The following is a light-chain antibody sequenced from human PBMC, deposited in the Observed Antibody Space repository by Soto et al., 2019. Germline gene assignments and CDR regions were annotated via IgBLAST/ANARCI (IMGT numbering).Light chain of an antibody. Sequence: ETAMTQSPVTLSLSPGERATLSCRASQTVGDNVAWYRQKPGQPPSLLIYGASTRAPGVPARFSGSGSGTDSILTISSLQSEDFGFYYCQQYNNWPLGTFGQGTRVEI. CDR2: GAS. CDR3: QQYNNWPLGT. V-gene: IGKV3-15*01. CDR1: QTVGDN. J-gene: IGKJ1*01.